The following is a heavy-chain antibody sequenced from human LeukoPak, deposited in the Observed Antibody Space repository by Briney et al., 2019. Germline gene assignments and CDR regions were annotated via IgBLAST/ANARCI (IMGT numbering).Heavy chain of an antibody. CDR2: IYTSGST. V-gene: IGHV4-4*07. CDR1: GGSISSYY. Sequence: PSETLSLTCTVYGGSISSYYWSWIRQPAGKGLEWIGRIYTSGSTNYNPSLRSRVTMSVDMSTNQFSLKLSSVTAADTAVYYCARAGDSSGYEYYFDYSGQGTLVTVSS. CDR3: ARAGDSSGYEYYFDY. J-gene: IGHJ4*02. D-gene: IGHD3-22*01.